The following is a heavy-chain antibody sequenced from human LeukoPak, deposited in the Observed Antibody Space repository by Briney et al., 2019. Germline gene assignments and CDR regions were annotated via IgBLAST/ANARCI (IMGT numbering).Heavy chain of an antibody. J-gene: IGHJ4*02. Sequence: PGGSLRLSCTASGFTVRSNYMFWVRQAPGKGLECVSVVYSDGSAYYADSVKGRFTISRDSSMNTLFLQMNSLRAEDTAMYYCAGALYYNYYETRYFAYWGQGTPVPVSS. CDR1: GFTVRSNY. V-gene: IGHV3-53*01. CDR2: VYSDGSA. CDR3: AGALYYNYYETRYFAY. D-gene: IGHD3-22*01.